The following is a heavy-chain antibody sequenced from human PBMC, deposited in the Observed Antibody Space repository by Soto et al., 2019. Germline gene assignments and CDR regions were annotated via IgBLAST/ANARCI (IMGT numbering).Heavy chain of an antibody. D-gene: IGHD2-15*01. CDR3: ARDTIVVVVAASYYYGMDV. V-gene: IGHV1-46*01. J-gene: IGHJ6*02. Sequence: QVQLVQSGAEVKKPGASVKVSCKASGYTFTSYYMHWVRQAPGQGLEWMGIINPSGGSTGYAQKFQGRVTMTRDTSTSTVYMELSSLRSEDTAVYYCARDTIVVVVAASYYYGMDVWGQGTTVTVSS. CDR2: INPSGGST. CDR1: GYTFTSYY.